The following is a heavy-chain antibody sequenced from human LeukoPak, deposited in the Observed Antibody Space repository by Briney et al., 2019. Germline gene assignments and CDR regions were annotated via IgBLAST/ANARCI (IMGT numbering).Heavy chain of an antibody. J-gene: IGHJ4*02. D-gene: IGHD2-15*01. CDR2: ISAYNGNT. CDR3: ARVVLYCSGGSCYLFDY. V-gene: IGHV1-18*01. CDR1: GYTFTSYG. Sequence: ASVTVSCKASGYTFTSYGISWVRQAPGQGLEWMGWISAYNGNTNYAQKLQGRVTMTTDTSTSTAYMELRSLRSDDTAVYYCARVVLYCSGGSCYLFDYWGQGTLVTVSS.